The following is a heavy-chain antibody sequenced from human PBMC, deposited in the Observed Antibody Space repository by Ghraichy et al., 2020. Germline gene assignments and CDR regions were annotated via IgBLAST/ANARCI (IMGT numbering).Heavy chain of an antibody. CDR1: GFTFSSYA. CDR2: ISGSGGST. J-gene: IGHJ6*03. Sequence: GGSLRLSCAASGFTFSSYAMSWVRQAPGKGLEWVSAISGSGGSTYYADSVKGRFTISRDNSKNTLYLQMNSLRAEDTAVYYCAKAPYDFWSGRLHYMDVWGKGTTVTVSS. CDR3: AKAPYDFWSGRLHYMDV. D-gene: IGHD3-3*01. V-gene: IGHV3-23*01.